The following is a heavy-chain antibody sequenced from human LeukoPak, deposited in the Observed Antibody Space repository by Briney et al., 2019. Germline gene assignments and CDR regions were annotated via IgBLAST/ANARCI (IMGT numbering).Heavy chain of an antibody. J-gene: IGHJ5*02. V-gene: IGHV5-51*01. CDR2: IYPGDSDT. CDR1: GSIFTSYW. D-gene: IGHD3-22*01. Sequence: GESLQISCQGSGSIFTSYWIGWVRQLPGKGLEWMGIIYPGDSDTRYSPSFQGQVTISADTSISTAYLQWSSLKASDTAMYYCARLGQYYDSSGYGNNWFDPWGQGTLVTVSS. CDR3: ARLGQYYDSSGYGNNWFDP.